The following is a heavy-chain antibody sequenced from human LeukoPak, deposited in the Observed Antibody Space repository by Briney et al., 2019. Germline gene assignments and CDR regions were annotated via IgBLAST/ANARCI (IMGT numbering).Heavy chain of an antibody. CDR2: IFYTGST. CDR1: GGSISSGGYY. J-gene: IGHJ4*02. Sequence: SETLSLTCTVSGGSISSGGYYWSWIRQPPGRGLEWIGYIFYTGSTNYNPSLKSRVTISVDTSKNQFSLKVSSVTAADTAVYYCAIDVGFDWGQGTLVTVSS. D-gene: IGHD6-25*01. CDR3: AIDVGFD. V-gene: IGHV4-61*08.